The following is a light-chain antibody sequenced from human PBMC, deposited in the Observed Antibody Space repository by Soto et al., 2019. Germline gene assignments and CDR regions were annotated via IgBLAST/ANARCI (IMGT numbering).Light chain of an antibody. CDR2: DVS. Sequence: QSALTKPRSVYGSPGQSVTISCTGTSSDVGGYNYVSWYQQHPGKAPKLMIYDVSKRPSGVPDRFSGSKSGNTASLTISGLQAEDEAEYYCCSYAGSYTLVFGGGTKLTVL. CDR1: SSDVGGYNY. CDR3: CSYAGSYTLV. J-gene: IGLJ2*01. V-gene: IGLV2-11*01.